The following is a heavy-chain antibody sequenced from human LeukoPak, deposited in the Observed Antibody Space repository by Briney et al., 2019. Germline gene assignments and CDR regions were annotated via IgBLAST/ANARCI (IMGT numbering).Heavy chain of an antibody. D-gene: IGHD2-21*02. V-gene: IGHV3-7*03. Sequence: GGSLRLSCAASGFTFSSYWMSWVRQAPGKGLEWVANIKQDGSEKYYVDSVKGRFTTSRDNAKNSLYLQMNSLRAEDTAVYYCAKANCGGDCYPRWFDPWGQGTLVTVSS. CDR1: GFTFSSYW. CDR2: IKQDGSEK. J-gene: IGHJ5*02. CDR3: AKANCGGDCYPRWFDP.